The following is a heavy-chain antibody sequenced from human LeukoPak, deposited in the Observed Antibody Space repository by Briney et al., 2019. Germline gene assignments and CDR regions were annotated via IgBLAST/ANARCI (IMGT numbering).Heavy chain of an antibody. V-gene: IGHV4-34*01. D-gene: IGHD3-16*01. CDR3: ARRGIWGTSH. J-gene: IGHJ4*02. CDR1: GGSFSGYY. CDR2: INHSGST. Sequence: SETLSLTCAVYGGSFSGYYWSWIRQPPGKGLEWIGEINHSGSTNYNPSLKSRVTISVDTSKNQFSLKLSSVTAADTAVYYCARRGIWGTSHWGQGTLVTVSS.